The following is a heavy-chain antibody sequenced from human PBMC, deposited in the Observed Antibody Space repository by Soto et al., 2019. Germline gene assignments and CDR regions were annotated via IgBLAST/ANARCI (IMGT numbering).Heavy chain of an antibody. CDR1: GFTFISYG. J-gene: IGHJ6*02. Sequence: WGSLRLSCAASGFTFISYGIHFFRHSPFKGLEWVAVISYDGSNKYYADSLKGRFTVSRDNSKNTLYLQMSSLRAEDTAVYYCVKDGSSGWPYYYGMDVWGQGTTVTVSS. D-gene: IGHD6-19*01. CDR2: ISYDGSNK. CDR3: VKDGSSGWPYYYGMDV. V-gene: IGHV3-30*18.